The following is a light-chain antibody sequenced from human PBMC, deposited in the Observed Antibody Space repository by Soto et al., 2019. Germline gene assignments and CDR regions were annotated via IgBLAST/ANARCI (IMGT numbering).Light chain of an antibody. CDR1: QTVIHNH. CDR3: QQYNKWPRT. CDR2: GAS. Sequence: EIVLTQSPCTLYLSPRERATLSCMASQTVIHNHLAWHQQKPGQTPRLLVYGASSRATGIPDRFSGSGSGTDFTLTISSLQSEDFAVYYCQQYNKWPRTFGQGTKVDIK. J-gene: IGKJ1*01. V-gene: IGKV3-20*01.